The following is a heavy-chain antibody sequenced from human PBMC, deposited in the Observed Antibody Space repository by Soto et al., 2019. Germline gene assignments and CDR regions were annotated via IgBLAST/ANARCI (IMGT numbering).Heavy chain of an antibody. J-gene: IGHJ4*02. D-gene: IGHD3-3*01. CDR1: GGFMSSSSY. CDR2: ISYSGTT. V-gene: IGHV4-39*01. CDR3: VRTSINSQSGVGYFDS. Sequence: PSETLSLTCTVSGGFMSSSSYWGWVRQPPGKGLEWIASISYSGTTYYNPSLKSRVTISVDTSKNQFSLRLSSVTAADTAVFYCVRTSINSQSGVGYFDSWGQGTLVTVSS.